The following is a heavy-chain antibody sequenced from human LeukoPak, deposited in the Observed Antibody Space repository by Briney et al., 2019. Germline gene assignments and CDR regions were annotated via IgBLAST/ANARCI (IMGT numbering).Heavy chain of an antibody. J-gene: IGHJ6*02. CDR3: ARDTPNYDSSGYSPYYYYYYGMDV. V-gene: IGHV1-3*01. Sequence: ASVKVSCKASGYTFTSYAMHWVRQAPGQRLEWMGWINAGNGNTKYSQKFQGRVTITRDTSASTAYMELRSLRSDDTAVYYCARDTPNYDSSGYSPYYYYYYGMDVWGQGTTVTVSS. CDR1: GYTFTSYA. CDR2: INAGNGNT. D-gene: IGHD3-22*01.